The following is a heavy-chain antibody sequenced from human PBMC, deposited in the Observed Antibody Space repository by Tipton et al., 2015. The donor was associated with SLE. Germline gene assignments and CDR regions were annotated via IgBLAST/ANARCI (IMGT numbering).Heavy chain of an antibody. J-gene: IGHJ5*02. CDR2: IIPFFGTA. Sequence: QSGAEVKKPGSSVKVSCKASGGTFYSYAISWVRQAPGQGLEWMGGIIPFFGTAHYAQKFQGRVTITTDESTSTAYMELSSLRSEDTAVYYCASSNGYSSSWYGPYNWFDPWGQGTLVTVSS. V-gene: IGHV1-69*05. CDR1: GGTFYSYA. CDR3: ASSNGYSSSWYGPYNWFDP. D-gene: IGHD6-13*01.